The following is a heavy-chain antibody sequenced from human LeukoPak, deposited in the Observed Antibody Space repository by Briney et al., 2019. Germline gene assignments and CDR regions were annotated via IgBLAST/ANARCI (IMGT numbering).Heavy chain of an antibody. CDR3: ARDHTKPPGIAAAGTNYYYYGMDV. V-gene: IGHV1-46*01. Sequence: ASVKVSCKASGYTFTSYYMHWVRQAPGQGLEWMGIINPSGGSTSYAQKFQGRVTMTRDTSTSTVYMELSSLRSEDTAVYYCARDHTKPPGIAAAGTNYYYYGMDVWGQGTTVTVSS. J-gene: IGHJ6*02. CDR1: GYTFTSYY. CDR2: INPSGGST. D-gene: IGHD6-13*01.